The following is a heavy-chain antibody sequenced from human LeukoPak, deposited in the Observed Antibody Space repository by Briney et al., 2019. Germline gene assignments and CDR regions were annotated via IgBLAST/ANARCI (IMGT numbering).Heavy chain of an antibody. CDR1: EFSLRSYS. D-gene: IGHD1-1*01. Sequence: GGSXRPSCGASEFSLRSYSXXXXXQAPGKXXXXXXXXNSGSXTIYYADSXKGXXXXXXDNAGNSLYLHMNSLRAEDTAVYYCARVLLERPGIGSFDMWGQGTMVTVSS. V-gene: IGHV3-48*01. J-gene: IGHJ3*02. CDR3: ARVLLERPGIGSFDM. CDR2: XNSGSXTI.